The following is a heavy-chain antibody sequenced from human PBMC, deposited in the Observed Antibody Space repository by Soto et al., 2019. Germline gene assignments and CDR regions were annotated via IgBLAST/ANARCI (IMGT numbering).Heavy chain of an antibody. V-gene: IGHV4-39*01. D-gene: IGHD3-10*01. Sequence: SETLSLTCSVSGGSISSLTYYWGWIRQPPGKGLEWIGTVYYNENTYYNPSLKSRVTITVDTAKNQFSLNLRSVTAADTAMYFCARRERYYGSPGWFDPWGPGTLVTVSS. CDR3: ARRERYYGSPGWFDP. CDR1: GGSISSLTYY. J-gene: IGHJ5*02. CDR2: VYYNENT.